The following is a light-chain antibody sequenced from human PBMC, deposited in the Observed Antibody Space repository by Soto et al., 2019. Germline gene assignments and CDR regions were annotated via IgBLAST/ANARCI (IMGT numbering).Light chain of an antibody. CDR1: QSIGNY. J-gene: IGKJ4*01. Sequence: DIQMTRSPSSLSAAIGARVSISCRASQSIGNYLNWYQQKPGKAPKLLIYAASSLQSGVPSRFSGSGSGTDFTLTINSLQPEDFATYYCQQSYSTPLTFGGGTKVEIK. V-gene: IGKV1-39*01. CDR2: AAS. CDR3: QQSYSTPLT.